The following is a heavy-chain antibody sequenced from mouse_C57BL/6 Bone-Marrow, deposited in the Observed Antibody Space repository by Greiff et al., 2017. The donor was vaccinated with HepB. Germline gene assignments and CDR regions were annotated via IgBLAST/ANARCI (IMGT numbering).Heavy chain of an antibody. Sequence: QVQLQQSGAELVRPGASVKLSCKASGYTFTDYYINWVKQRPGQGLEWIARIYPGSGNTYYNEKFKGKATLTAEKSSSTAYMQLSSLTSEDSAVYFCARWDGLAWFAYWGQGTLVTVSA. V-gene: IGHV1-76*01. CDR2: IYPGSGNT. CDR1: GYTFTDYY. CDR3: ARWDGLAWFAY. D-gene: IGHD2-3*01. J-gene: IGHJ3*01.